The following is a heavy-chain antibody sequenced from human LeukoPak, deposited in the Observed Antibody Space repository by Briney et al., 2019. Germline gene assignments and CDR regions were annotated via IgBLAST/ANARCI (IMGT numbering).Heavy chain of an antibody. CDR1: GFTFDDYA. D-gene: IGHD5-12*01. Sequence: GRSLRLSCAASGFTFDDYAMHWVRQAPGKGLEWVSGISWNSGGIGYADSVKGRFTISRDNAKNSLYLQMNSLRAEDMALYYCAKDKGYSGYATFFDYWGQGTLVTVSS. J-gene: IGHJ4*02. CDR2: ISWNSGGI. CDR3: AKDKGYSGYATFFDY. V-gene: IGHV3-9*03.